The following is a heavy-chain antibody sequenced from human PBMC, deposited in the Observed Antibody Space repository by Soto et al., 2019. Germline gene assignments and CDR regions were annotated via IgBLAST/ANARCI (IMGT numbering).Heavy chain of an antibody. CDR3: ARGVGSGSYYNQYNWFDP. J-gene: IGHJ5*02. D-gene: IGHD3-10*01. CDR2: ISAYNGNT. CDR1: GYTFSSYV. Sequence: ASVKVSCKASGYTFSSYVMHWVRQAPGQGLEWMGWISAYNGNTKYAQKLQGRVTMTTDTSTSTAYMELRSLRSDDTAVYYCARGVGSGSYYNQYNWFDPWGQGTLVTV. V-gene: IGHV1-18*01.